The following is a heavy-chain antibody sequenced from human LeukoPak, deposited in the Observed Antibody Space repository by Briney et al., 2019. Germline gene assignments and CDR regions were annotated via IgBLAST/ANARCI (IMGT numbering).Heavy chain of an antibody. J-gene: IGHJ6*02. Sequence: GGSLRLSCAASGFTFSGYGMHWVRQAPGKGLEWVAVIWYDGSNKYYADSVKGRFTISRDNSKNTLYLQMNSLRAEDTAVYYCAREPSTIYYYYGMDVWGQGTTVTVSS. V-gene: IGHV3-33*01. CDR1: GFTFSGYG. D-gene: IGHD2-2*01. CDR3: AREPSTIYYYYGMDV. CDR2: IWYDGSNK.